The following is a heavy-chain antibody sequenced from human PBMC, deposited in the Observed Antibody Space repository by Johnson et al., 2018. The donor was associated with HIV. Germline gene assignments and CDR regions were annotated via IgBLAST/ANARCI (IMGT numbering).Heavy chain of an antibody. CDR1: VFTVSNNY. Sequence: EVHLVESGGGLFQPGGSLRLSCRASVFTVSNNYMNWVRQAPGKGLEWVSVLYSGGRTYYADSVRGRFTISRDNSRNTLYLQMNSLRAEDTAMYYCARDGESQQLPLGDAFDVWGQGTMVTVSS. CDR3: ARDGESQQLPLGDAFDV. D-gene: IGHD6-13*01. V-gene: IGHV3-66*01. J-gene: IGHJ3*01. CDR2: LYSGGRT.